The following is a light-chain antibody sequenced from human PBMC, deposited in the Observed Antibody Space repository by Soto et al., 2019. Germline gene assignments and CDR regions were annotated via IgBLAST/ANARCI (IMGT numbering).Light chain of an antibody. Sequence: EIELTQSPSTLSLSPGERVTLSCRASQSFSTYLAWYQLKSGQPPRLLIYDISHRANGIPARFSGSGSGTDFTLTISSLEPEDFALYFCQHRANWPWTFGQGTKVDIK. CDR2: DIS. CDR1: QSFSTY. CDR3: QHRANWPWT. J-gene: IGKJ1*01. V-gene: IGKV3-11*01.